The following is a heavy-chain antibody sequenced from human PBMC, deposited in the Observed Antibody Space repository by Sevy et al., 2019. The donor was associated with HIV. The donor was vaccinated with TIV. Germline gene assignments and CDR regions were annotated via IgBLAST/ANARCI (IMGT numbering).Heavy chain of an antibody. D-gene: IGHD1-26*01. CDR2: IDQDGSDR. J-gene: IGHJ4*02. CDR3: ARDLFSGSYYENY. Sequence: GESLKISCAVSGFTLSNYWMSWVRQAPGKGLEWVANIDQDGSDRYYVDSVKGRFTISRDNAKNSLYLQMNSLRAEDTAVYYCARDLFSGSYYENYWGQGTLVTVSS. CDR1: GFTLSNYW. V-gene: IGHV3-7*01.